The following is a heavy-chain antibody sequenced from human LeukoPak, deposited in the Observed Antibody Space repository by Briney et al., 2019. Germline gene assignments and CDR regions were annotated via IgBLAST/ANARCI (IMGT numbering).Heavy chain of an antibody. CDR3: ARTNYYETSGWASGLSPFDM. J-gene: IGHJ3*02. CDR2: IYPGDSDT. CDR1: GYSFTSYW. Sequence: GESLKISCKGSGYSFTSYWTGWVRQMPGKGLEWMGIIYPGDSDTRYSPTFQGQVTISVDKSTSTAYLQWSSLKASDTAMYYCARTNYYETSGWASGLSPFDMWGRGTMVTVSS. V-gene: IGHV5-51*01. D-gene: IGHD3-22*01.